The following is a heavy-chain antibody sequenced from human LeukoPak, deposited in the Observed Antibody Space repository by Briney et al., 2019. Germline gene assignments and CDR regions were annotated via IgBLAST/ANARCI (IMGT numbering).Heavy chain of an antibody. CDR2: ISYIGST. CDR1: GDSFSSHY. V-gene: IGHV4-59*11. Sequence: PSETLSLTCVVSGDSFSSHYWTWIRQSPGKGPEWIGYISYIGSTNYNPSLKSRVTISIDTSKNQFSLKLRSVTAADTAVYYCARDLVTVTKGFDIWGQGTMVSVSS. J-gene: IGHJ3*02. D-gene: IGHD4-17*01. CDR3: ARDLVTVTKGFDI.